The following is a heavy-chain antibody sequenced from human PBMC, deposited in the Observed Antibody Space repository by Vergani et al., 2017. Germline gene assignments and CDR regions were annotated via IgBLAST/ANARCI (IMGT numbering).Heavy chain of an antibody. CDR1: GFALNRHA. J-gene: IGHJ4*02. Sequence: QVQLVESGGGVVQPGTSLRLSCVVSGFALNRHAMYWVRQAPGKGLEWVVGISFDGTNEYYPDLVKGRFTISRDIAKNTLYLQVRSLRLEDTGVYHCVSDCGLCAGGRCYTEAWDYWGQGTPVTVSS. CDR2: ISFDGTNE. CDR3: VSDCGLCAGGRCYTEAWDY. V-gene: IGHV3-30-3*01. D-gene: IGHD2-2*02.